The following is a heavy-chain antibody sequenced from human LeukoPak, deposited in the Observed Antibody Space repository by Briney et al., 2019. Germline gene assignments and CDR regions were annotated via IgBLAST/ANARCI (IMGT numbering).Heavy chain of an antibody. Sequence: SETLSLTCTVSGGSISSYYWSWIRQPPGKGLEWIGYIYYSGSTNYNPSLKSRVTIPVDTSKNQFSLKLSSVTAADTAVYYCARHSGDIVVVPAAPLYYWGQGTLVTVSS. CDR1: GGSISSYY. J-gene: IGHJ4*02. CDR3: ARHSGDIVVVPAAPLYY. CDR2: IYYSGST. D-gene: IGHD2-2*01. V-gene: IGHV4-59*08.